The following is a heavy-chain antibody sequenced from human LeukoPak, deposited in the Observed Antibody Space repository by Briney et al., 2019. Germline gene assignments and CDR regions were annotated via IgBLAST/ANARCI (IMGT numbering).Heavy chain of an antibody. D-gene: IGHD1-7*01. V-gene: IGHV4-34*01. J-gene: IGHJ4*02. CDR3: ARGELFDY. CDR1: GGSFSGYY. CDR2: INHSGST. Sequence: TSETLSLTCVVYGGSFSGYYWSWIRQPPGKGLEWIGEINHSGSTNYNPSLRSRVTISVDTSKNQFSLKLSSVTAADTAVYYCARGELFDYWGQGTLVTVSS.